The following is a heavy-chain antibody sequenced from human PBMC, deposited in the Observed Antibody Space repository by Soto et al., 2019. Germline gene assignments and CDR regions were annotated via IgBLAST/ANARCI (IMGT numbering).Heavy chain of an antibody. Sequence: SETLSLTCTVSDGSISSYYWSWIRQPPGKGLEWIGYIYYSGSTNYNPSLKSRVTISVDTSKNQFSLKLSSVTAADTAVYYCARLATTRRNFDYWGQGTLVTVSS. D-gene: IGHD5-12*01. V-gene: IGHV4-59*08. J-gene: IGHJ4*02. CDR1: DGSISSYY. CDR2: IYYSGST. CDR3: ARLATTRRNFDY.